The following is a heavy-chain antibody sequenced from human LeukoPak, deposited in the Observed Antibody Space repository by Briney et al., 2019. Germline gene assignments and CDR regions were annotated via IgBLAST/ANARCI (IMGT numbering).Heavy chain of an antibody. V-gene: IGHV3-53*01. CDR3: ARPPGRTGAFDI. CDR1: GFSVSSNY. J-gene: IGHJ3*02. Sequence: PGGSLRLSCAASGFSVSSNYMSWVRQAPEKGLEWVSVIYSVGTTYYADSVKGRFTISRDNPKNTLYLQMNSLRAEDSAVYYCARPPGRTGAFDIWGQGTMVTVSS. D-gene: IGHD3-10*01. CDR2: IYSVGTT.